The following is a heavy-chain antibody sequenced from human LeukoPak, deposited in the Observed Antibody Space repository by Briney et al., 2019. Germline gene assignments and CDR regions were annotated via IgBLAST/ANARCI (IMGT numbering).Heavy chain of an antibody. CDR2: IYHCGST. D-gene: IGHD1-26*01. CDR3: AREVGATPNPYFDY. CDR1: GGSISSGGYS. J-gene: IGHJ4*02. Sequence: PSETLSLTCAVSGGSISSGGYSWSWIRQPPGKGLEWIGYIYHCGSTYYNPSLKSRVTISVDRSKNQFSLKLSSVTAADTAVYYCAREVGATPNPYFDYWGQGILVTVSS. V-gene: IGHV4-30-2*01.